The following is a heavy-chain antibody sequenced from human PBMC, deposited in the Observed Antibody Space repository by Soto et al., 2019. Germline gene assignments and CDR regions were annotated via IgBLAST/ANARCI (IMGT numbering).Heavy chain of an antibody. CDR3: ASAGNTVTTYYYYMDV. D-gene: IGHD4-17*01. Sequence: SETLSLTCAVYGGSFSGYYWSWIRQPPGKGLEWIGEINHSGSTNYNPSLKSRVTISVDTSKNQFSLKLSSVTAADTAVYYCASAGNTVTTYYYYMDVWGKGTTVTVSS. V-gene: IGHV4-34*01. CDR2: INHSGST. CDR1: GGSFSGYY. J-gene: IGHJ6*03.